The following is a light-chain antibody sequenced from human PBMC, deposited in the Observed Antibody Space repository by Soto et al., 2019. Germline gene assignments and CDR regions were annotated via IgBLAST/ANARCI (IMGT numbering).Light chain of an antibody. J-gene: IGKJ3*01. CDR2: DAS. V-gene: IGKV3-11*01. CDR3: QQRSNWPPVFT. Sequence: EIVLTQSPATLSLSPGERATLSCRASQSVSNYLTWYQHKPGQAPRLLIYDASNRATGIPARFSGIGSGTDFTLTISSLEPEDFAVYYCQQRSNWPPVFTFGPGTKVDIK. CDR1: QSVSNY.